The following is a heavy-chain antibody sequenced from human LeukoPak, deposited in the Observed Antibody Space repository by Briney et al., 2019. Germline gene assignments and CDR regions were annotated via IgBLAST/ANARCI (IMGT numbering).Heavy chain of an antibody. CDR1: GFTFSSYA. Sequence: GGSLRLSCAASGFTFSSYAMSWVRQAPGKGPEYVSTISGSGNGGSIYYADSVKGRFTISGDDSKSILYLQMNGLRSEDTAVYYCVKDFGRVRGTPDSWGQGTLVTVSS. D-gene: IGHD3-16*01. CDR2: ISGSGNGGSI. J-gene: IGHJ4*02. V-gene: IGHV3-64D*06. CDR3: VKDFGRVRGTPDS.